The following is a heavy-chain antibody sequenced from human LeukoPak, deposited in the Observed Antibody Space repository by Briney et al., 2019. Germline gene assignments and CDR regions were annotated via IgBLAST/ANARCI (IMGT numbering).Heavy chain of an antibody. CDR3: VRDGGARSFTNGLNWFDP. CDR1: GGSLRGQH. CDR2: IFSSGNT. Sequence: SETLSLTCLVSGGSLRGQHWNWIRQPPGKGLEWIGYIFSSGNTNSNPSLRSRLTLSLDASKNQFSLKLKSVTAADTAVYYCVRDGGARSFTNGLNWFDPWGQGILVTVSS. D-gene: IGHD2-8*01. J-gene: IGHJ5*02. V-gene: IGHV4-59*11.